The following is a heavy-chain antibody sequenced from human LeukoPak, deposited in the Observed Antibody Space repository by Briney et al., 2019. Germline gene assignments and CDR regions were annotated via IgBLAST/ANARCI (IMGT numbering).Heavy chain of an antibody. CDR1: GYTFTSYY. D-gene: IGHD6-19*01. CDR3: ARTASIAVADY. V-gene: IGHV1-46*01. CDR2: INPSGGST. Sequence: ASVKVSCKASGYTFTSYYMHWVRQAPGQGLEWMGIINPSGGSTSYAQKFQGRVTITRDTSASTAYMELSSLRSEDTAVYYCARTASIAVADYWGQGTLVTVSS. J-gene: IGHJ4*02.